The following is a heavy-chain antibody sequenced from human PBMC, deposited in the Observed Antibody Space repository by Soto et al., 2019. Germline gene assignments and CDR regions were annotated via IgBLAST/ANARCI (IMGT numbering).Heavy chain of an antibody. J-gene: IGHJ6*02. D-gene: IGHD6-19*01. CDR3: TSEPGIAVAGTWLDYYYGMDV. CDR1: GGTFSSYA. CDR2: IIPIFGTT. V-gene: IGHV1-69*13. Sequence: ASVKVSCKASGGTFSSYAISWVRQAPGQGLEWMGGIIPIFGTTNYAQKFQGRVTITADESTSTAYMELSSLRSEDTAVYYCTSEPGIAVAGTWLDYYYGMDVWGQGTTVTVSS.